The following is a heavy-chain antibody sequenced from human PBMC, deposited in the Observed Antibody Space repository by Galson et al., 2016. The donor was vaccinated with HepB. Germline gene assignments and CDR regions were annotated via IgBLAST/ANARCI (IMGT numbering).Heavy chain of an antibody. J-gene: IGHJ4*02. D-gene: IGHD1-1*01. CDR3: ARDTRTWN. Sequence: SLRLSCAASGVTVSNNYMSWVRQAPGRGLEWVSVIYSGGDTYYADSVKGRFTISRDNFENTVYLQMNSLRAEDTAIYYCARDTRTWNGGQGTLVTVSS. V-gene: IGHV3-66*01. CDR2: IYSGGDT. CDR1: GVTVSNNY.